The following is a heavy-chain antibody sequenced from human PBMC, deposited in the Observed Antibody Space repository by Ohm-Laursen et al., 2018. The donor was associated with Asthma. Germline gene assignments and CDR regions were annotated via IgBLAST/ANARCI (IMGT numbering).Heavy chain of an antibody. J-gene: IGHJ6*02. CDR2: IIPIFGTA. V-gene: IGHV1-69*13. D-gene: IGHD3-22*01. Sequence: GASVKVSCKASGGTFSSYAISWVRQAPGQGLEWMGGIIPIFGTANYAQKFQGRVTITADESTSTAYMELSSLRSEDTAVYYCARWFPYYYDSSGYYGDVWGQGTTVTVSS. CDR1: GGTFSSYA. CDR3: ARWFPYYYDSSGYYGDV.